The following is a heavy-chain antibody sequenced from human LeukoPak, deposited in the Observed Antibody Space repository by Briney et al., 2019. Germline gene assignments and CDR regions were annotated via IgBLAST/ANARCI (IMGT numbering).Heavy chain of an antibody. Sequence: SETLSLTCAVYGGSSSGYYWSWVRQPPGKGLEWIGEINHSGSTNYNPSLKSRVTISVDTSKNQFSLKLSSVTAADTAVYYCATVSRGYFDYWGQGTLVTVSS. CDR2: INHSGST. D-gene: IGHD2-8*01. J-gene: IGHJ4*02. CDR3: ATVSRGYFDY. V-gene: IGHV4-34*01. CDR1: GGSSSGYY.